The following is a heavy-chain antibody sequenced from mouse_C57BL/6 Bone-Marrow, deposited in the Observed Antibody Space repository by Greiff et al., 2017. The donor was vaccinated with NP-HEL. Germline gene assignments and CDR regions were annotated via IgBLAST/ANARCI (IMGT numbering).Heavy chain of an antibody. J-gene: IGHJ4*01. CDR1: GYTFTDYN. V-gene: IGHV1-18*01. CDR2: INPNNGGT. CDR3: ARGDYYGSGNYAMDY. Sequence: VQLQQSGPELVKPGASVKIPCKASGYTFTDYNMDWVKQSHGKSLEWIGDINPNNGGTIYNQKFKGKAPLTVDKSSSTAYMERRSLTSEDTAVYYCARGDYYGSGNYAMDYWGQGTSVTVSS. D-gene: IGHD1-1*01.